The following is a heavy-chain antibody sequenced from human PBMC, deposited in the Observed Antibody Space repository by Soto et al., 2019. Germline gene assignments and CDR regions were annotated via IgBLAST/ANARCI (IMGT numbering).Heavy chain of an antibody. J-gene: IGHJ6*02. CDR2: IYYSGST. CDR1: GGSIRSGGYY. D-gene: IGHD5-18*01. V-gene: IGHV4-31*03. Sequence: PSETLSLTCTVSGGSIRSGGYYWSWVRQSPRRGLEWIGNIYYSGSTYYNPSLKSRLTISVDTSKNQSSLNLSSVTAADTAVYYCARDRLMATAGAARHYFGLDVWGQGTTVTVSS. CDR3: ARDRLMATAGAARHYFGLDV.